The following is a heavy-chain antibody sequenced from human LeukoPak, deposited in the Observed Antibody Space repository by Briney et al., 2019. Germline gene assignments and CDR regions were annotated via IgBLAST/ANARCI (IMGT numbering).Heavy chain of an antibody. CDR2: ISESGGST. D-gene: IGHD6-6*01. J-gene: IGHJ4*02. Sequence: GGSLRLSCAASGFTFSNYGMNWVRQAPGKGLEWVSGISESGGSTYYADSVKGRFTISRDNSKNTLDLQMNILRAEDTAVYYCAKAPYSSTSFDYWGQGTLVSVSS. CDR3: AKAPYSSTSFDY. V-gene: IGHV3-23*01. CDR1: GFTFSNYG.